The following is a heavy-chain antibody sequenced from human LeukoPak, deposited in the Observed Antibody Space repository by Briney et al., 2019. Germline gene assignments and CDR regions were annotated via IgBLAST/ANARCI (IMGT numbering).Heavy chain of an antibody. CDR1: GYTFNAYG. J-gene: IGHJ5*02. CDR2: ISANSDHT. D-gene: IGHD2-2*02. CDR3: ARPVNTYFAP. V-gene: IGHV1-18*01. Sequence: GASVKVSCKASGYTFNAYGISWVRQAPGHGLEWIGYISANSDHTDYTKRPQGRVSLTRDTSTDTAYMELRSLRSADTAVYYCARPVNTYFAPWGQGTLVTVSS.